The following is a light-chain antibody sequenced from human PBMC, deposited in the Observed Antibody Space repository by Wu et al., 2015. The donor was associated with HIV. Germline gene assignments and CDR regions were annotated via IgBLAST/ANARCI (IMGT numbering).Light chain of an antibody. CDR2: AAS. J-gene: IGKJ4*01. Sequence: DIQLTQSPSFLSASVGDRVTITCRASQGISTYLAWYQQKPGKAPKLLIYAASILQSGVPSRFSGSGSGTEFTLTISNLQPEDFVTYYCQQLNHYPVTFGGGTKVEIK. CDR1: QGISTY. CDR3: QQLNHYPVT. V-gene: IGKV1-9*01.